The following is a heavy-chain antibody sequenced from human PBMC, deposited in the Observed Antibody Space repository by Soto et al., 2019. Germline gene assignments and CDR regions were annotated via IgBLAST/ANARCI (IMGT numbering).Heavy chain of an antibody. CDR2: IRSKAYGGTT. CDR1: GFTFGDYA. CDR3: TRTAGYYDGSGYYSGYYYYGMDV. J-gene: IGHJ6*02. Sequence: SLRLSCTASGFTFGDYAMSWVRQAPGKGLAWVGFIRSKAYGGTTEYAASVKGRFTISRDDSKSIAYLQMNSLKTEDTAVFYCTRTAGYYDGSGYYSGYYYYGMDVWGRGTTVTVSS. D-gene: IGHD3-22*01. V-gene: IGHV3-49*04.